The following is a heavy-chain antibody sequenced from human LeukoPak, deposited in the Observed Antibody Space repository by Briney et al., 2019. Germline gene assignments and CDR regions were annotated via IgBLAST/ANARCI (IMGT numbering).Heavy chain of an antibody. D-gene: IGHD3-22*01. CDR1: GFTFSSYA. Sequence: PGRSLRLSCAASGFTFSSYAISWVRQAPGTGLEWVSAISGSGGSTYYADSVKGRFTISRDNSKNTLYLQMNSLRAEDTAVYYCAKSEWLLPDYWGQGTLVTVSS. CDR3: AKSEWLLPDY. CDR2: ISGSGGST. J-gene: IGHJ4*02. V-gene: IGHV3-23*01.